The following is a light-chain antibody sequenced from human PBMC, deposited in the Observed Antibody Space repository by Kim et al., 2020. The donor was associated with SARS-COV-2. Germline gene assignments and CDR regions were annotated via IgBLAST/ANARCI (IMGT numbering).Light chain of an antibody. CDR1: SSDVGGYNY. CDR3: CSYGGSKNYV. Sequence: QSALTQPPSASGSPGLSVTISCTGTSSDVGGYNYVSWYQQHPGKAPKLMIYEVSMRPSGVPDRFSGSKSGNTAFLIVSGLQAEDEADYYCCSYGGSKNYVFGPGPKVTVL. V-gene: IGLV2-8*01. J-gene: IGLJ1*01. CDR2: EVS.